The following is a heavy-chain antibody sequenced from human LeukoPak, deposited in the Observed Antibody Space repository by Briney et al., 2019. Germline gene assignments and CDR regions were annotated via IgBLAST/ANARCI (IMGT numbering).Heavy chain of an antibody. CDR1: GFTFNRYE. D-gene: IGHD3-10*02. CDR3: AELGITMIGGA. V-gene: IGHV3-48*03. J-gene: IGHJ6*04. Sequence: GGSLTLSCAASGFTFNRYEKKWVRGSPGEGLEWVSYISSSCSTIHYAHSVKGRHPLPRDNAKHALYLQMNSLTGEDMAVYYCAELGITMIGGAWGKGATVTISS. CDR2: ISSSCSTI.